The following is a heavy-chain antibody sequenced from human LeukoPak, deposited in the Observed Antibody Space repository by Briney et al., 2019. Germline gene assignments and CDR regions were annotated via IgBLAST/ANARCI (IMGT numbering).Heavy chain of an antibody. CDR2: IYYSGST. J-gene: IGHJ4*02. CDR1: GGSISSYY. D-gene: IGHD4-17*01. V-gene: IGHV4-59*01. Sequence: SETLSLTCTVSGGSISSYYWSWIRQPPGKGLEWIGYIYYSGSTNYNPSLKSRVTISVDTSKNQFSLKLSSVTAADTAVYYCARVRGDYEYYFDYWGQGTLVTVSS. CDR3: ARVRGDYEYYFDY.